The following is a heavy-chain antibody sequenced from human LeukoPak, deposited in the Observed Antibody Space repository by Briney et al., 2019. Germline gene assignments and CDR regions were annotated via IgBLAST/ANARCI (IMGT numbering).Heavy chain of an antibody. CDR1: GFTFSSYS. V-gene: IGHV3-21*01. CDR2: ISSSSSYI. D-gene: IGHD3-22*01. J-gene: IGHJ4*02. CDR3: AKGYYYDSSGSIR. Sequence: GGSLRLSCAASGFTFSSYSMNWVRQAPGKGLEWVSSISSSSSYIYYADSVKGRFTISRDNSKNTLYLQMNSLRAEDTAVYYCAKGYYYDSSGSIRWGQGTLVTVSS.